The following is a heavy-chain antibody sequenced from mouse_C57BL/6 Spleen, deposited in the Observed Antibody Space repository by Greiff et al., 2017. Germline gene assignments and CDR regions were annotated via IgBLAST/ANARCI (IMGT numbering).Heavy chain of an antibody. CDR1: GFSFNTYA. J-gene: IGHJ4*01. V-gene: IGHV10-1*01. CDR2: IRSKSNNYAT. Sequence: EAGGGLVQPKGSLKLSCAASGFSFNTYAMNWVRQAPGKGLEWVARIRSKSNNYATYYADSVKDRFTISRDDSESMLYLQMNNLKTEDTAMYYCVRQGYDGYGRAMDYWGQGTSVTVSS. CDR3: VRQGYDGYGRAMDY. D-gene: IGHD2-3*01.